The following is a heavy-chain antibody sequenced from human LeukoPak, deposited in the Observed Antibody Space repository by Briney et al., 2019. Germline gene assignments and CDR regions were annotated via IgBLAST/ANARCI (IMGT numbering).Heavy chain of an antibody. CDR2: IYYSGST. D-gene: IGHD6-13*01. CDR1: GGSISSYH. Sequence: SETLSLTCTVSGGSISSYHWSWIRRPPRKGLEWIGYIYYSGSTNYSPSLKSRVTISVDTSKNQFSLKLSSVTAADTAVYYCARSSSSSWYWYFQHWGQGTLVTVSS. CDR3: ARSSSSSWYWYFQH. J-gene: IGHJ1*01. V-gene: IGHV4-59*08.